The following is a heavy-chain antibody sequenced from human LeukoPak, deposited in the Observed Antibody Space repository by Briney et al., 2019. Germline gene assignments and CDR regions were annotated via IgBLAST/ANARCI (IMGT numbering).Heavy chain of an antibody. CDR2: ISSTGNYI. D-gene: IGHD1-1*01. V-gene: IGHV3-21*01. J-gene: IGHJ4*02. CDR3: ARVSTGPV. Sequence: PGGSLRLSCAASGFTFSSSNMNWVRQAPGKGLEWVSSISSTGNYIHYADSVKGRFTISRDNAQKSLYLQMNSLRVEDSAVYYCARVSTGPVWGQGTLVTVSS. CDR1: GFTFSSSN.